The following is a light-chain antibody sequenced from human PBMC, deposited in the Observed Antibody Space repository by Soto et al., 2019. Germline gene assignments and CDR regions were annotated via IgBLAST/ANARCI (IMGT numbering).Light chain of an antibody. V-gene: IGKV1-39*01. CDR2: AAT. CDR3: QQSYSTLWT. CDR1: QSISSY. J-gene: IGKJ1*01. Sequence: DIQMTQSPSSLSASVGDRVTIACRASQSISSYLNWYQQKPGKAPKLLTYAATSLQSGVPSRFSGSGSGTDFTLTISILQPEDFATYYCQQSYSTLWTFGQGTKVDIK.